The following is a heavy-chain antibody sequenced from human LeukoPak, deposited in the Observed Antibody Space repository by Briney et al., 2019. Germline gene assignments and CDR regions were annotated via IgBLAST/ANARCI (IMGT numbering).Heavy chain of an antibody. D-gene: IGHD1-14*01. CDR2: INHSGST. CDR3: ARIVDY. V-gene: IGHV4-34*01. Sequence: SETLSLTYAVYGGSFSGYYWSWIRQPPGKGLEWIGEINHSGSTNYNPSLKSRVTISVDSSKNQFSLKLSSVTAADTAVYYCARIVDYWGQGTLVTVSS. CDR1: GGSFSGYY. J-gene: IGHJ4*02.